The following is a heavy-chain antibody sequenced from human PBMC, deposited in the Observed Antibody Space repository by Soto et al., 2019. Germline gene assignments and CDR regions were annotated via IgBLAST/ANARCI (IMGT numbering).Heavy chain of an antibody. J-gene: IGHJ5*02. CDR2: IYYSGST. V-gene: IGHV4-59*08. Sequence: SETLSLTCTVSGGSISSYYWSWIRQPPGKGLEWIGYIYYSGSTNYNPSLKSRVTISVDTSKNQFSLKLSSVTAADTAVYYCARHPYSSSFWFDPWGQGTLVTVSS. CDR3: ARHPYSSSFWFDP. CDR1: GGSISSYY. D-gene: IGHD6-6*01.